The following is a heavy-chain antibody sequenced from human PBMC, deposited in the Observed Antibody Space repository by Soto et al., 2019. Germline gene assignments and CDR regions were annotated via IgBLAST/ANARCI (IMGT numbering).Heavy chain of an antibody. D-gene: IGHD1-26*01. J-gene: IGHJ4*02. CDR2: IFSSGRV. V-gene: IGHV4-4*07. CDR3: ARGWDVKYFDY. CDR1: GDSLLSSY. Sequence: SETLSLTCSVSGDSLLSSYWSWVRQPAGKGLEWIGHIFSSGRVSYNPSLKSRLTMSIVTSMNVFSLNLSSVTAADTAVYYCARGWDVKYFDYWGQGTLVTVSS.